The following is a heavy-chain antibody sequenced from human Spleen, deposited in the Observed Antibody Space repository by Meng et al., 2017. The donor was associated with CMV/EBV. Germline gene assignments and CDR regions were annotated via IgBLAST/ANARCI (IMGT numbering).Heavy chain of an antibody. CDR2: IHPHRGDT. J-gene: IGHJ5*02. D-gene: IGHD2-2*01. V-gene: IGHV1-2*02. Sequence: ASVKVSCKASGYTFTAHYFHWVRQAPGQGLEWMGWIHPHRGDTNYAQKFQGRVTFTADKSTDTAYMELTSLRSEDTAVYYCAREGFHVVVPAVNWFDPWGQGSLVTVSS. CDR3: AREGFHVVVPAVNWFDP. CDR1: GYTFTAHY.